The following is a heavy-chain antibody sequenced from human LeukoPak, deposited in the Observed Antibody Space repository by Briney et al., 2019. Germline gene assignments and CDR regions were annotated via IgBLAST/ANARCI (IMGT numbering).Heavy chain of an antibody. CDR2: IYYSGST. CDR3: ARAIAARYNWFDP. V-gene: IGHV4-59*01. J-gene: IGHJ5*02. CDR1: GGSISSYY. Sequence: SETLSLTCTVSGGSISSYYWSWIRQPPGKGLEWIGYIYYSGSTNYNPSLKSRVTISVDTSKNQFSLKLSSVTAADTAVYYCARAIAARYNWFDPWGQRTLVTVSS. D-gene: IGHD6-6*01.